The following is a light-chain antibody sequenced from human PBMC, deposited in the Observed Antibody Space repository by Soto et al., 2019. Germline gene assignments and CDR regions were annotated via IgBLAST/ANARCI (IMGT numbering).Light chain of an antibody. V-gene: IGLV1-51*01. CDR2: DDN. CDR3: GTWDTSLSAGV. J-gene: IGLJ3*02. CDR1: SSNIATNY. Sequence: QSVLTQPPSVSAAPGQRVTISCSGSSSNIATNYVSWYQHLPGAAPRLLICDDNKRPSGIPDRFSGSKYGTSATLDITGIQTGDEADYYCGTWDTSLSAGVFGGGTKLTVL.